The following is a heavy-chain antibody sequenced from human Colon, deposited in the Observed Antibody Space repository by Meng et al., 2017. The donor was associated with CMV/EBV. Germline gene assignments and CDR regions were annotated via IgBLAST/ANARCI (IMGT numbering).Heavy chain of an antibody. CDR1: GFSFSNPW. V-gene: IGHV3-15*01. Sequence: GESLKISCAASGFSFSNPWMTWVRQAPGKGPEWVGRIRTQVDGGTTEYAAPVKGRFVISRDDSQDTLYLQMSSLKAEDTAVYYCTTLPFASTPYYFDNWGQGTLVTVSS. D-gene: IGHD2-15*01. CDR2: IRTQVDGGTT. J-gene: IGHJ4*02. CDR3: TTLPFASTPYYFDN.